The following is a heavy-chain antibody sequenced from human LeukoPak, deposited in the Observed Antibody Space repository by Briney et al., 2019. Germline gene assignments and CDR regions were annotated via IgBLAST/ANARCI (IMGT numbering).Heavy chain of an antibody. V-gene: IGHV3-9*01. CDR1: GFTFDDYA. Sequence: PGGSLRLSCAASGFTFDDYAMHWVRQAPGKGLEWVSGISWNSGSIGYADCVKGRFTISRDNAKNSLYLQMNSLRAGDTALYYGAKADGDYWGQGTLVTVSS. J-gene: IGHJ4*02. CDR2: ISWNSGSI. CDR3: AKADGDY.